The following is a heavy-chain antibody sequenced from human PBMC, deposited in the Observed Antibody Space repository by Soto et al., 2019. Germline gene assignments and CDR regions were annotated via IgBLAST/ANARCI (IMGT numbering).Heavy chain of an antibody. CDR2: INHGGSS. D-gene: IGHD5-12*01. V-gene: IGHV4-34*01. J-gene: IGHJ5*02. CDR3: ARTDIVTTNWFDP. Sequence: QVHLQQWGAGLLKPSETLSLTCAVYGESFIGYYWTWSCQSPGKGLEWIGEINHGGSSNYNPSLKSRVTISIDTSKNQFSLKLTSVTAADTSVYYCARTDIVTTNWFDPWGQGTLVTVSS. CDR1: GESFIGYY.